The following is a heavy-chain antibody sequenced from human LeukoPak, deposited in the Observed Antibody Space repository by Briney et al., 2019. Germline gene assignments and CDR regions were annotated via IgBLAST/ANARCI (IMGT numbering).Heavy chain of an antibody. Sequence: ASVKVSCKASGGTFSSSAISWVRQAPGQGLEWMGWISAYNGNTKYAQKFQGRVTLTTDTSTSTAYMELRSLRSDDTAVYYCARGLPPRRNYDSRGYYSYYFDYWGQGTLVTVSS. J-gene: IGHJ4*02. CDR1: GGTFSSSA. CDR2: ISAYNGNT. D-gene: IGHD3-22*01. V-gene: IGHV1-18*01. CDR3: ARGLPPRRNYDSRGYYSYYFDY.